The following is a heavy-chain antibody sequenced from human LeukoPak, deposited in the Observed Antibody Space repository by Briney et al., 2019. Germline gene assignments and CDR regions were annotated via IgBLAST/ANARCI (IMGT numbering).Heavy chain of an antibody. CDR2: IRPDGNVA. V-gene: IGHV3-7*01. CDR3: ARDDHWGWDK. J-gene: IGHJ4*02. CDR1: GFSFNENW. Sequence: SGGSLRLSCAASGFSFNENWMSWVRQAPGKGPEWVANIRPDGNVAFHVDFVKGRFSISRDNAKNTLYLQMNGLRVEDTALYYCARDDHWGWDKWGRGTLVTVSS. D-gene: IGHD7-27*01.